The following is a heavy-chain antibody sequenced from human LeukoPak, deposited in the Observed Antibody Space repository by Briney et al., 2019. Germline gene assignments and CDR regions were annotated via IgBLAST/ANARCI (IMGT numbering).Heavy chain of an antibody. CDR1: GFTFSSYA. Sequence: PGGSLRLSRAASGFTFSSYAMSWVRQAPGKGLEWVSAIICSGGSTYYADSVKGRFTISRDNSKNTLYLQMNSLRAEDTAVYYCAKDPHYDSSGYSHPTAFDIWGQGTMVTVST. D-gene: IGHD3-22*01. CDR3: AKDPHYDSSGYSHPTAFDI. CDR2: IICSGGST. J-gene: IGHJ3*02. V-gene: IGHV3-23*01.